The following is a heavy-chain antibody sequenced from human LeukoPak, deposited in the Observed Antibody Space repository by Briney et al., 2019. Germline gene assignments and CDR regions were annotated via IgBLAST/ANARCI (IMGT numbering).Heavy chain of an antibody. CDR3: ATYRQVLLPFES. Sequence: GSLRLSCAASGFTFNSYWMSWVRQPPGKGLEWVSSIFPSGGEIHYADSVRGRFTISRDNSKSTLSLQMNSLRAEDTAIYYCATYRQVLLPFESWGQGTLVTVSS. CDR2: IFPSGGEI. D-gene: IGHD2-8*02. V-gene: IGHV3-23*01. J-gene: IGHJ4*02. CDR1: GFTFNSYW.